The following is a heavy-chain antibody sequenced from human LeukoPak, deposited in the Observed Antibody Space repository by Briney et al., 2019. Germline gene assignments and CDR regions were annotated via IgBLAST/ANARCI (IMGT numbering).Heavy chain of an antibody. Sequence: GGSLRLSCAASGFTFDDYAMHWVHQAPGKGLEWVSLISGDGGSTYYADSVKGRFTISRDNSKNSLYLQMNSLRTEDTALYYCARWGGGSSSWYYFDYWGQGTLVTVSS. CDR1: GFTFDDYA. CDR3: ARWGGGSSSWYYFDY. J-gene: IGHJ4*02. D-gene: IGHD6-13*01. V-gene: IGHV3-43*02. CDR2: ISGDGGST.